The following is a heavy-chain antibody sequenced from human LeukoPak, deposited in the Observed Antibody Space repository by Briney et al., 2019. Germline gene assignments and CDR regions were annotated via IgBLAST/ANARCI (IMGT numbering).Heavy chain of an antibody. J-gene: IGHJ5*02. CDR3: ATGGRGVPNWGDP. CDR2: INHSGST. D-gene: IGHD3-10*01. Sequence: SETLSLTCAVYGGSFSGYYWSWIRQSPGKGLEWIGEINHSGSTNYNPSLKSRVTISIDTSKSQFSLNLGSVTAADTAIHYCATGGRGVPNWGDPGGQGTLVPVPS. CDR1: GGSFSGYY. V-gene: IGHV4-34*01.